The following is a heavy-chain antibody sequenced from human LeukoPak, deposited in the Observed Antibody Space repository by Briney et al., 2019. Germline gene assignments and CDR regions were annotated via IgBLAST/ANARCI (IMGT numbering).Heavy chain of an antibody. Sequence: GGSLRLSCVASGLTFSGKWLNWVRQAPGQGLEGVANIKHDGREKYYVDSVKGRFTISRDDGQNSLSLHMNTVRAEDTAVYYCGYTNNFYHWGQGALVVVSA. V-gene: IGHV3-7*01. D-gene: IGHD3-16*02. CDR1: GLTFSGKW. CDR2: IKHDGREK. CDR3: GYTNNFYH. J-gene: IGHJ4*02.